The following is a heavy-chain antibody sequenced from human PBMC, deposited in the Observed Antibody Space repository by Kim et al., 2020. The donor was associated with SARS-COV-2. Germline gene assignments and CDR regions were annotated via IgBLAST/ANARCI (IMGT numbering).Heavy chain of an antibody. V-gene: IGHV3-13*04. CDR1: GFTFSSYD. D-gene: IGHD5-12*01. J-gene: IGHJ6*02. Sequence: GGSLRLSCAASGFTFSSYDMHWVRQATGKGLEWVSAIGTAGDTYYPGSVKGRFTISRENAKNSLYLQMNSLRAGDTAVYYCARGGGYREGHDYYYYGMDVWGQGTTVTVSS. CDR3: ARGGGYREGHDYYYYGMDV. CDR2: IGTAGDT.